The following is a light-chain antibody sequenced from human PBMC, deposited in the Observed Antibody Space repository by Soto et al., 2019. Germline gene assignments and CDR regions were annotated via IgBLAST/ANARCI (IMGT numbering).Light chain of an antibody. Sequence: QSALTQPASVSGSPGQSITISCTGSSSDIGGYNYVSWYQQHPGKAPKLMINDVSNRPSGVSYRFSGSKSGNTASLTISGLQAEDEADYYCSSYTGDNTHVFGYGTKVTVL. V-gene: IGLV2-14*03. CDR3: SSYTGDNTHV. CDR2: DVS. J-gene: IGLJ1*01. CDR1: SSDIGGYNY.